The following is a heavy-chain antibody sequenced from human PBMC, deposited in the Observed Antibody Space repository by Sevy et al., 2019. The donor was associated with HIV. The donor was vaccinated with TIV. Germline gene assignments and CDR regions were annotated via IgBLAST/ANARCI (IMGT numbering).Heavy chain of an antibody. J-gene: IGHJ6*02. V-gene: IGHV3-30*18. CDR3: TKDPPVYGDFPYGMDV. D-gene: IGHD4-17*01. Sequence: GGSLRLSCVGSGFIFDDYGMHWVRQAPGKGLEWVALISHDGGKKYYADSVKGRFTISKDNFKSTLYFQMNTLRRDDTAAYFCTKDPPVYGDFPYGMDVWGQGTTVTVSS. CDR1: GFIFDDYG. CDR2: ISHDGGKK.